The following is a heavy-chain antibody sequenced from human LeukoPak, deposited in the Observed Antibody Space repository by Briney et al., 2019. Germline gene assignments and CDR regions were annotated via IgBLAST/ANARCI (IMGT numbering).Heavy chain of an antibody. CDR1: GGSFSGYY. CDR3: ARRSGDGYNLYYFDY. Sequence: PSETLSLTCAVYGGSFSGYYWSWISQPPGKGLEWIGEINHSGSTNDNPSLKSRVTISVDTSKNQFSLKLSSVTAADTAVYYCARRSGDGYNLYYFDYWGQGTLVTVSS. V-gene: IGHV4-34*01. J-gene: IGHJ4*02. D-gene: IGHD5-24*01. CDR2: INHSGST.